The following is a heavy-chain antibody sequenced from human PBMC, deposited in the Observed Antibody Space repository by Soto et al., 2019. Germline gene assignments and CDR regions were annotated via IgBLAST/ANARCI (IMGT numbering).Heavy chain of an antibody. CDR2: ISAYNGKT. V-gene: IGHV1-18*04. J-gene: IGHJ6*02. CDR1: GYTFPSYG. D-gene: IGHD1-26*01. CDR3: ARAYLDMFAMDV. Sequence: SVKVSCNTSGYTFPSYGISWVRQAPGQGLEWMGWISAYNGKTNSAQKLQGRVTMTTDTSTSTAYMELRSLRSDDTAVYSCARAYLDMFAMDVWGQGTTVTVSS.